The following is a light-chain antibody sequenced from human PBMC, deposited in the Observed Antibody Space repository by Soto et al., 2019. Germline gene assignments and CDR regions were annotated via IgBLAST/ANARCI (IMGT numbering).Light chain of an antibody. CDR1: QSISSR. CDR3: QQYNSYPWT. V-gene: IGKV1-5*03. CDR2: KAS. J-gene: IGKJ1*01. Sequence: DIQMTQSPSTLSASVGDRVTITCRASQSISSRLAWYQQKPGKAPKLLIYKASSLESGVPSRFSGNGSGTEFTLTISSLQPYDFATYYCQQYNSYPWTFGEGTKVEIK.